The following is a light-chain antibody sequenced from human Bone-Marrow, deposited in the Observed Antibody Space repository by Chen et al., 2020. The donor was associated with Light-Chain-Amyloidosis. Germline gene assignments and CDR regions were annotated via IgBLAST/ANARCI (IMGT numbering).Light chain of an antibody. CDR2: RAS. Sequence: DVRMTQSPSNLPASLGDRVTITCRASQSIVDYFAWYQQKPGKAPRLLISRASNLESGVPSRFVGSGSGTEFTLTISSLQPDDFATYYCQQYKIFSFTFGQGTELDLK. CDR1: QSIVDY. CDR3: QQYKIFSFT. J-gene: IGKJ2*01. V-gene: IGKV1-5*03.